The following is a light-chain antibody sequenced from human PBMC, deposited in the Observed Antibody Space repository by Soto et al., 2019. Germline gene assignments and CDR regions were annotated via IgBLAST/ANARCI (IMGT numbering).Light chain of an antibody. CDR2: DVS. V-gene: IGLV2-14*03. J-gene: IGLJ1*01. CDR3: SSYISSSTYV. CDR1: SSDVGGYNY. Sequence: QSALTQPASVSGAPGQSIAISCTGTSSDVGGYNYVSWYQHHPGKAPKLMVYDVSNRPSGVSNRFSGSKSGNTASLTISGLQAEDEADYYYSSYISSSTYVFGTGTKVTVL.